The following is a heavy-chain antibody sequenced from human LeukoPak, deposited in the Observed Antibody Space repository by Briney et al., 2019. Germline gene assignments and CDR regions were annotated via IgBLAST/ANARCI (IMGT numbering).Heavy chain of an antibody. Sequence: GGSLRLSCAASGFTFSSYAMHWVRQAPGKGLEWVAVISYDGSNKYYADSVKGRFTISRDNAKNTLYLQMNSLRAEDTAVYYSARLQRRGYSYRHYGQRMYYGMDVWGQGTTVTVSS. CDR2: ISYDGSNK. J-gene: IGHJ6*02. CDR3: ARLQRRGYSYRHYGQRMYYGMDV. V-gene: IGHV3-30*04. D-gene: IGHD5-18*01. CDR1: GFTFSSYA.